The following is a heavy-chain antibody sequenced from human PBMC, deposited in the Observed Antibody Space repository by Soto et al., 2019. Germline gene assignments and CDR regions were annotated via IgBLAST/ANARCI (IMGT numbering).Heavy chain of an antibody. CDR3: ARQYGPGAFDI. J-gene: IGHJ3*02. CDR1: GGSISSYY. V-gene: IGHV4-59*08. Sequence: QVQLQESGPGLVKPSETLSLTCTVSGGSISSYYWSWIRQPPGKGLEWIGYIYYSGSTNYNPSLASRVTVAVATSKNQSSLKLSSVTAADRAVYYCARQYGPGAFDIWGQGTMVTVSS. CDR2: IYYSGST. D-gene: IGHD4-17*01.